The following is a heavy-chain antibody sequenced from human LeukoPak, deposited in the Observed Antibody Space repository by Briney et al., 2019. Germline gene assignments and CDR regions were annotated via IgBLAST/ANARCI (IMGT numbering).Heavy chain of an antibody. CDR1: GFTFSLYA. CDR2: INSGSSAI. J-gene: IGHJ4*02. Sequence: GGSLRLSCAASGFTFSLYAMNWVRQAPGKGLGWISYINSGSSAIHYTQSVRGRFIISRDNAKNTLYLQMNSLRAEDTAVYFCARDTYEPGLIDFWGQGTLVSVSS. D-gene: IGHD3-3*01. V-gene: IGHV3-48*04. CDR3: ARDTYEPGLIDF.